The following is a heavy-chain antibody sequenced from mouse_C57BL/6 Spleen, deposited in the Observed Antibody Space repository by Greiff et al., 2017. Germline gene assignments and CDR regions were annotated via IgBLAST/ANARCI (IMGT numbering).Heavy chain of an antibody. CDR1: GYSITSGYY. J-gene: IGHJ3*01. D-gene: IGHD2-4*01. CDR3: ARGDYPAWFAY. CDR2: ISYDGSN. V-gene: IGHV3-6*01. Sequence: EVQLQDSGPGLVKPSQSLSLTCSVTGYSITSGYYWNWIRQFPGNKLEWMGYISYDGSNNYNPSLKNRISITRDTSKNQFFLKLNSVTTEDTATYYCARGDYPAWFAYWGQGTLVTVSA.